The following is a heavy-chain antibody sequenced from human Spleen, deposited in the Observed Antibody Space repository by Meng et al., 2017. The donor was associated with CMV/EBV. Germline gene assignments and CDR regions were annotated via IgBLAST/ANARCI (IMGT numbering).Heavy chain of an antibody. CDR2: INSDGRSI. CDR3: ARVGHGMDV. V-gene: IGHV3-74*01. CDR1: GFSFSSYW. Sequence: GESLKISCVASGFSFSSYWMYWVRQAPGKGLVWVSRINSDGRSISYADSVKGRFTISRDNSKNTLYLQMNSLRAEDTAVYYCARVGHGMDVWGQGTTVTVSS. J-gene: IGHJ6*02. D-gene: IGHD1-26*01.